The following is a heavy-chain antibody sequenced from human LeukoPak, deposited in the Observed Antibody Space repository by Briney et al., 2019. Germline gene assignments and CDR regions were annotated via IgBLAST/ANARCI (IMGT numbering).Heavy chain of an antibody. J-gene: IGHJ4*02. CDR3: ARETVVDYAKNYFDY. CDR2: INPSGGGT. CDR1: GYTFTAFY. Sequence: ASVKVSCKASGYTFTAFYVHWVRQAPGQGLEWMGIINPSGGGTTYAQKFQGRVTMTRDTSTSTIYMELSSLRSEDTAVYYCARETVVDYAKNYFDYWGQGTLVTVSS. V-gene: IGHV1-46*01. D-gene: IGHD4-17*01.